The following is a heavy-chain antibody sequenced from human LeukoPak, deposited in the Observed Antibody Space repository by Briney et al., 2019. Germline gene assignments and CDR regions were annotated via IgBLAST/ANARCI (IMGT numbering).Heavy chain of an antibody. J-gene: IGHJ4*02. CDR1: GGSISSYY. Sequence: SETLSLTCTVSGGSISSYYWGWIRQPPGKGLEWIGYIYYSGSTNYNPSLKSRVTISVDTSKNQFSLKLSSVTAADTAVYYCAREGSSGYYSDYWGQGTLVTVSS. D-gene: IGHD3-22*01. CDR2: IYYSGST. CDR3: AREGSSGYYSDY. V-gene: IGHV4-59*01.